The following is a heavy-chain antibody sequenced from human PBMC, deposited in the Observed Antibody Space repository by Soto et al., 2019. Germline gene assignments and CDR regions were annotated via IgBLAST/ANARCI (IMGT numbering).Heavy chain of an antibody. CDR3: ARQNYFRDSVVPAAMSWFDP. CDR1: GGSISSSSYY. Sequence: SETLSLTCTGSGGSISSSSYYWGWIRQPPGKGLEWIGSIYYSGSTYYNPSLKSRVTISVDTSKNQFSLKLSSVTAADTAVYYCARQNYFRDSVVPAAMSWFDPWGQGTLVTVSS. V-gene: IGHV4-39*01. D-gene: IGHD2-2*01. CDR2: IYYSGST. J-gene: IGHJ5*02.